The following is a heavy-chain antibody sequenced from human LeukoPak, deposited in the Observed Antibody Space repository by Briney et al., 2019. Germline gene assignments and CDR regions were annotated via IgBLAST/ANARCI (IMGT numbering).Heavy chain of an antibody. V-gene: IGHV3-23*01. J-gene: IGHJ4*02. CDR1: GFTFSSYA. CDR2: FSGSGRST. Sequence: GGSLRLSCEASGFTFSSYAMSWVRQAPGKGLEWVSGFSGSGRSTYYADSVKGRFTISRDNSKNTLFLQMNSLRAEDTAVYYCAKSLSYDILTGLGDYWGQGTLVTVSS. CDR3: AKSLSYDILTGLGDY. D-gene: IGHD3-9*01.